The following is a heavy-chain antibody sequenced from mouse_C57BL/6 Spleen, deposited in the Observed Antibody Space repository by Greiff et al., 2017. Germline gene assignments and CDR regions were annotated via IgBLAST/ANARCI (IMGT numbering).Heavy chain of an antibody. J-gene: IGHJ3*01. V-gene: IGHV1-80*01. CDR3: ARRTAQAPAWFAY. CDR1: GYAFSSYW. Sequence: VQLVESGAELVKPGASVKISCKASGYAFSSYWMTWVKQRPGKGLEWIGQIYPGDGDTNYNGKFKGKATLTADKSSSTAYMQLSSLTSEDSAVYCCARRTAQAPAWFAYWGQGTLLTVSA. CDR2: IYPGDGDT. D-gene: IGHD3-2*02.